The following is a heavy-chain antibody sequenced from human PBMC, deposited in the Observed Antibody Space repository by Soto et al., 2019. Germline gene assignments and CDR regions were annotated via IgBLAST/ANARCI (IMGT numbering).Heavy chain of an antibody. V-gene: IGHV3-30*18. Sequence: GGSLRLSCAASGFTFSSYGMHWVRQAPGKGLEWVAVISYDGSNKYYADSVKGRFTISRDNSKNTLYLQMNSLRAEDTAVYYCSKEGSDYDILTGSGYYGMDVWGQGTTVTVSS. CDR2: ISYDGSNK. D-gene: IGHD3-9*01. CDR3: SKEGSDYDILTGSGYYGMDV. J-gene: IGHJ6*02. CDR1: GFTFSSYG.